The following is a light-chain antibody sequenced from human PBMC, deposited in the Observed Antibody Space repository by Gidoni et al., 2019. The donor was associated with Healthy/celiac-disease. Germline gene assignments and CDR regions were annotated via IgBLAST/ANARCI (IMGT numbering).Light chain of an antibody. Sequence: EIVLTQSPGTLSLSPGERATLSCRASQSVSSSYLAWYQRKPGQAPRFSGSGSGTDFTLTISRLEPEDFAVYYCQQYGSSPLTFGGGTKVEIK. V-gene: IGKV3-20*01. CDR1: QSVSSSY. J-gene: IGKJ4*01. CDR3: QQYGSSPLT.